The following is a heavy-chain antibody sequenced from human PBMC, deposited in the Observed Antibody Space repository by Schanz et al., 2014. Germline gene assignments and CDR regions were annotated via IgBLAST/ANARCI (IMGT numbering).Heavy chain of an antibody. CDR2: IGGSGDST. CDR1: GFTFSNHA. V-gene: IGHV3-23*01. Sequence: EVHLLESGGGLVQPGGSLRLSCAASGFTFSNHALSWVRQAPGKGLEWVSGIGGSGDSTHYADSVKGRFTISRDNSKNTLYLQMNSLRAEDTAVYYCAKGQLLSYYFDYWGQGTLVTVSS. CDR3: AKGQLLSYYFDY. D-gene: IGHD2-21*01. J-gene: IGHJ4*02.